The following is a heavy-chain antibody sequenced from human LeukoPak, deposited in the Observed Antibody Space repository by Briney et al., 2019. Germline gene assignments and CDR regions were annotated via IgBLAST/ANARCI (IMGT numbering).Heavy chain of an antibody. D-gene: IGHD6-13*01. CDR2: IYYSGST. Sequence: SETLSLTCTVSGGSISSSSYYWGWIRQPPGKGLEWIGSIYYSGSTYYNPSLKSRVTISVDTSKNQFSLKLSSVTAADTAVYYCATMVIAAAGHDYWGQGTLVTVSS. CDR3: ATMVIAAAGHDY. V-gene: IGHV4-39*01. J-gene: IGHJ4*02. CDR1: GGSISSSSYY.